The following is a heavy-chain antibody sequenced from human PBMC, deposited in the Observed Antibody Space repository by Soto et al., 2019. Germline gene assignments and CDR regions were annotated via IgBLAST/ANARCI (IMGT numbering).Heavy chain of an antibody. CDR3: ARERYSYGPYYFDY. CDR2: ITSSGSTT. V-gene: IGHV3-11*01. D-gene: IGHD5-18*01. J-gene: IGHJ4*02. CDR1: GFTFSDYY. Sequence: GALRLSCAASGFTFSDYYMSWIRQAPGKGLEWVSSITSSGSTTYYTDSVKGRFTISRDNAKNSLYLQMNSLRAEDTAVYYCARERYSYGPYYFDYWGQGTLVTVSS.